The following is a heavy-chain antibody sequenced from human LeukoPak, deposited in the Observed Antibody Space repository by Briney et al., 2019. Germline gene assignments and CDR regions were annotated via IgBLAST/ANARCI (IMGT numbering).Heavy chain of an antibody. Sequence: SETLSLTCTVSGGSISSSSYYWGWIRQPPGKGLEWIGSIYYSGSTYYNPSLKSRVTISVDTSKNQFSLKLSSVTAADTAVYYCARTPYYDFWSGYDNYFDYWGQGTLVTVSS. J-gene: IGHJ4*02. CDR2: IYYSGST. V-gene: IGHV4-39*01. CDR1: GGSISSSSYY. D-gene: IGHD3-3*01. CDR3: ARTPYYDFWSGYDNYFDY.